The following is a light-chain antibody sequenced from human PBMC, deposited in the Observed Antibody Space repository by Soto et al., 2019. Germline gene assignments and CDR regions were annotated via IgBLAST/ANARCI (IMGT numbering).Light chain of an antibody. CDR1: QTISTY. CDR3: QQSYNTPLT. V-gene: IGKV1-39*01. Sequence: IEVTQSPSSLAASVGDRVPITCRASQTISTYVNWYRQKSGAAPELLIYDASTLQSGVPSRFRGGGSGTDFTLTISSLQLDDFATYYCQQSYNTPLTFGQGTKVDIK. CDR2: DAS. J-gene: IGKJ1*01.